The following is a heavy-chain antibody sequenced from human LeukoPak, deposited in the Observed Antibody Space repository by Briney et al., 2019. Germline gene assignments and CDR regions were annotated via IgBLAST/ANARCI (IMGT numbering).Heavy chain of an antibody. Sequence: SVKVSCKASGGTLNSYVISWVRQAPGQGLEWMGGIIPISGTTNYAQKFQGRVTITADKSTSTAYMELSSLRAEDTAMYYCANGPHYNILTGFYKVRSHLDYWGQGTLVTVSS. D-gene: IGHD3-9*01. CDR3: ANGPHYNILTGFYKVRSHLDY. V-gene: IGHV1-69*06. CDR1: GGTLNSYV. CDR2: IIPISGTT. J-gene: IGHJ4*02.